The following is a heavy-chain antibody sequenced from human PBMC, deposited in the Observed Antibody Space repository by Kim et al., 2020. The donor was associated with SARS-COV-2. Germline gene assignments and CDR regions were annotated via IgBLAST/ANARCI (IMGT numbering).Heavy chain of an antibody. J-gene: IGHJ6*02. D-gene: IGHD3-10*01. CDR3: AKSLGLWFGVSGYYYGMDV. CDR2: ISYDGSNK. Sequence: GGSLRLSCAASGFTFSSYGMHWVRQAPGKGLEWVAVISYDGSNKYYADSVKGRFTISRDNSKNTLYLQMNSLRAEDTAVYYCAKSLGLWFGVSGYYYGMDVWGQGTTVTVSS. V-gene: IGHV3-30*18. CDR1: GFTFSSYG.